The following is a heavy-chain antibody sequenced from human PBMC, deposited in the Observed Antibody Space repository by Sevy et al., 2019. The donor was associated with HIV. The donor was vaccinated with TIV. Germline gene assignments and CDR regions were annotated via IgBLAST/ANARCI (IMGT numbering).Heavy chain of an antibody. CDR1: GFTFSSYG. D-gene: IGHD2-2*01. Sequence: GGSLRLSCAASGFTFSSYGMHWVRQAPGKGLEWVAVISYDGSNKYYADSVKGRFTISRDNSKNTLYLQMNSLRAEDTAVYYCAKELAYCRSTSCYLYFDFWGQGTLVTVSS. CDR3: AKELAYCRSTSCYLYFDF. V-gene: IGHV3-30*18. J-gene: IGHJ4*02. CDR2: ISYDGSNK.